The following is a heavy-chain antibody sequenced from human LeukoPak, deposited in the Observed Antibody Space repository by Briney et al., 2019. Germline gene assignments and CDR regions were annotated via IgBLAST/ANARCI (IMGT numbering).Heavy chain of an antibody. CDR1: GYTFTSYG. D-gene: IGHD6-6*01. CDR2: ISAYNGNT. J-gene: IGHJ6*03. Sequence: ASVKVSCKASGYTFTSYGISWVRQAPGQGLEWMGWISAYNGNTNYAQKLQGRVTMTTDTSTNTAYMELRSLRSDDTAVYYCARAGSSGYYYYYYMDVWGKGTTVTVSS. CDR3: ARAGSSGYYYYYYMDV. V-gene: IGHV1-18*01.